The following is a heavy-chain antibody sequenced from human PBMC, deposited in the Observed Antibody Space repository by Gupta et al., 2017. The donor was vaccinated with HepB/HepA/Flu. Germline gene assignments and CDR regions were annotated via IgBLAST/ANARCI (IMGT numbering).Heavy chain of an antibody. D-gene: IGHD2-8*01. CDR3: AKDHRREIMAMIPHFDC. V-gene: IGHV3-23*01. Sequence: EENLLESGGALVQPGGSLRLYCAASGITLSHPAMSWVRQVPGKGLEWVSTLSGTSTFYADSVEGRFTIYRDNSQNTLFLQMNSLRAEDTAIYFCAKDHRREIMAMIPHFDCWGQGTLVTVSS. CDR1: GITLSHPA. CDR2: LSGTST. J-gene: IGHJ4*02.